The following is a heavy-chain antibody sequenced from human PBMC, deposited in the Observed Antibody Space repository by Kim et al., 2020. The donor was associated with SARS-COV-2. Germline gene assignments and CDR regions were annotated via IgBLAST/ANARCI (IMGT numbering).Heavy chain of an antibody. CDR3: ARDPYDYGDYPDYFDY. CDR2: IKQDGSEK. Sequence: GGSLRLSCAASGFTFSSYWMSWVRQAPGKGLEWVANIKQDGSEKYYVDSVKGRFTISRDNAKNSLYLQMNSLRAEDTAVYYCARDPYDYGDYPDYFDYWGQGTLVTVSS. D-gene: IGHD4-17*01. J-gene: IGHJ4*02. V-gene: IGHV3-7*01. CDR1: GFTFSSYW.